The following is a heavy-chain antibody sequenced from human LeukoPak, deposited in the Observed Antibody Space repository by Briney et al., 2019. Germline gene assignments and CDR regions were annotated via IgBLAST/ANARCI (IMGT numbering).Heavy chain of an antibody. D-gene: IGHD3-10*01. CDR3: ASPLSITMVRGVKGYYGMDV. Sequence: PGGSLRLSCAASGFTVSSNYMSWVRQAPGKGLEWVSVIYSGGSTYYADSVKGRSTISRDNPKNTLYLQMNSLRADDTAVYYCASPLSITMVRGVKGYYGMDVWGKGTTVTVSS. V-gene: IGHV3-53*01. J-gene: IGHJ6*04. CDR2: IYSGGST. CDR1: GFTVSSNY.